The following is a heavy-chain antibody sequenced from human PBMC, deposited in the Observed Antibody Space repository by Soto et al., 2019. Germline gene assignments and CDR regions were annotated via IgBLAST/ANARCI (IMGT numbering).Heavy chain of an antibody. J-gene: IGHJ4*02. CDR2: IKSKAYGGTA. CDR3: TSRDATEQNFVPY. D-gene: IGHD1-7*01. V-gene: IGHV3-15*07. CDR1: GFTFSDAW. Sequence: EVQLVESGGGLVKPGGSLRLSCAASGFTFSDAWMNWARQAPGKGLEWVGRIKSKAYGGTADYSAPGRGRFTISRDDSTATMYLQMNSLDTEDTGVYYGTSRDATEQNFVPYWGQGTLVTVSS.